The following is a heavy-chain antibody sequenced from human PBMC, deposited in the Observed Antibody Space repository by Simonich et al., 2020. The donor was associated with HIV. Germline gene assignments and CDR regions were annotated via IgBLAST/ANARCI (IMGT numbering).Heavy chain of an antibody. Sequence: QMQLQQWGAGLLKPSETLSLTCAVYGGPFSGYYWSWIRQPPGKGQEWNGEINHSGTTNYNPSLKSRFTISVATSKNQFSLKLSSVTAADTAVYSCARGIPRNYYYFYYMDVWGKGTTVIVSS. V-gene: IGHV4-34*01. D-gene: IGHD1-1*01. CDR1: GGPFSGYY. CDR3: ARGIPRNYYYFYYMDV. CDR2: INHSGTT. J-gene: IGHJ6*03.